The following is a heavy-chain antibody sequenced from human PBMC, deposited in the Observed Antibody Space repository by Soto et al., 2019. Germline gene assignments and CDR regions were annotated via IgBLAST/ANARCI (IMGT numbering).Heavy chain of an antibody. CDR1: GGSISSYY. CDR2: IYYSGST. CDR3: ARVGGRDGYNEDDRIDY. D-gene: IGHD5-12*01. V-gene: IGHV4-59*01. J-gene: IGHJ4*02. Sequence: SETLSLTCTVSGGSISSYYWSWIRQPPGKGLEWIGYIYYSGSTNYNPSLKSRVTISVDTSKNQFSLKLSSVTAADTAVYYCARVGGRDGYNEDDRIDYWGQGTLVTVS.